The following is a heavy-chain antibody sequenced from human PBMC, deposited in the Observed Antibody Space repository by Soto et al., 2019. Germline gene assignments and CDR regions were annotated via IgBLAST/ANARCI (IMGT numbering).Heavy chain of an antibody. V-gene: IGHV1-8*01. CDR2: MNPNSGNT. Sequence: ASVKVSCKASGYTFTSYDINWVRQATGQGLEWMGWMNPNSGNTGYAQKFQGRVTMTRNTSISTAYMELSSLRSEDTAIYYCARGPFRPSAMDVWGQGTTVTVSS. CDR1: GYTFTSYD. CDR3: ARGPFRPSAMDV. J-gene: IGHJ6*02. D-gene: IGHD3-10*01.